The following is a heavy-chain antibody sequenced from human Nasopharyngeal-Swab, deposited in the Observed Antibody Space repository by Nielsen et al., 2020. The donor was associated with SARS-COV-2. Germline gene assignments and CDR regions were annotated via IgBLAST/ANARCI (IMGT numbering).Heavy chain of an antibody. CDR2: ISGSGGST. V-gene: IGHV3-23*01. CDR3: AKGVGYGDTGCFDE. J-gene: IGHJ4*02. CDR1: GFTFGDYA. Sequence: GESLKISCTASGFTFGDYAMSWVRQAPGKGLEWVSAISGSGGSTYYADSVKGRFTISRDNSMETLYLQMNSLRVEDTAVYYCAKGVGYGDTGCFDEWGQGTLVSASS. D-gene: IGHD4-17*01.